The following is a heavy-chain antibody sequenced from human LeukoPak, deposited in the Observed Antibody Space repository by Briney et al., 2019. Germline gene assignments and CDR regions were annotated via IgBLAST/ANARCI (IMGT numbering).Heavy chain of an antibody. CDR3: ARILTTFDS. J-gene: IGHJ4*02. Sequence: SETLSLTCTVSRGSITSSSYYWGWIRQPPGKRLEWIGSFYYIGGTYYNPSLEGRVTISADSSKNQFSLKLTSVTAADTALYYCARILTTFDSWGQGTLVTVSS. CDR2: FYYIGGT. D-gene: IGHD4-11*01. V-gene: IGHV4-39*01. CDR1: RGSITSSSYY.